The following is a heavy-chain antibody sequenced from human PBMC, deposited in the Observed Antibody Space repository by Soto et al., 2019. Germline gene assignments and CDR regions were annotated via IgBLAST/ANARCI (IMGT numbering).Heavy chain of an antibody. D-gene: IGHD3-22*01. CDR1: GGTFSSYA. Sequence: GASVKVSCKASGGTFSSYAISWVRQAPGQGLEWMGGIIPIFGTANYAQKFQGRVTITADESTSTAYMELSSLRSEDTAVYYCARVYDSSGYYRQYFQHWGQGTLVTVSS. CDR3: ARVYDSSGYYRQYFQH. J-gene: IGHJ1*01. V-gene: IGHV1-69*13. CDR2: IIPIFGTA.